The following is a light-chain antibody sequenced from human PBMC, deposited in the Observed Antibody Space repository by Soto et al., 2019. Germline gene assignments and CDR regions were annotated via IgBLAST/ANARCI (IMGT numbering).Light chain of an antibody. CDR3: AAWDDSLNGRV. Sequence: QSVPTQPPSASGTPGQRVTISCSGSNSNIGSNTVNWYQHLPGTAPKLLIYNNNQRPSGVPDRFSGSKSGTSASLAISGLQSEDEADYYCAAWDDSLNGRVFGTGTKLTVL. V-gene: IGLV1-44*01. CDR1: NSNIGSNT. J-gene: IGLJ1*01. CDR2: NNN.